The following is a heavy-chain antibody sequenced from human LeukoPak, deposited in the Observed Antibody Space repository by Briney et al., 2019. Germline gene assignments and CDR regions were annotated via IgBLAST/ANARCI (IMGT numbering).Heavy chain of an antibody. Sequence: ASVKVSCKASGYTFTSYGISWVRQAPGQGLEWMGWISAYNGNTNYAQKLQGRVTMTTDTSTSTAHMELRSLRSDDTAVYYCARVVGHIVVVTATDFDYWGQGTLVTVSS. D-gene: IGHD2-21*02. CDR2: ISAYNGNT. CDR1: GYTFTSYG. J-gene: IGHJ4*02. CDR3: ARVVGHIVVVTATDFDY. V-gene: IGHV1-18*01.